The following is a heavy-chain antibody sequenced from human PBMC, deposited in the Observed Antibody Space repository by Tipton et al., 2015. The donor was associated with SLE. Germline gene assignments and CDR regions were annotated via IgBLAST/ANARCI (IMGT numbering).Heavy chain of an antibody. CDR1: GGSISSSNW. CDR3: ARHPYSGSYLDAFDI. J-gene: IGHJ3*02. D-gene: IGHD1-26*01. Sequence: TLSLTCAVSGGSISSSNWWSWVRQPPGKGLEWIGEIYHSGSTNYNPSLKSRVTISVDKSKNQFSLKLSSVTAADTAVYYCARHPYSGSYLDAFDIWGQGTMVTVSS. CDR2: IYHSGST. V-gene: IGHV4-4*02.